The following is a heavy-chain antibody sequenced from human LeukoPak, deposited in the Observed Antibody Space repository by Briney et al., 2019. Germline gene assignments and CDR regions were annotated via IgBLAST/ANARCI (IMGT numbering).Heavy chain of an antibody. V-gene: IGHV1-2*02. Sequence: GASVKVSCKASGYTFTGYYMHWVRQAPGQGLEWMGWINPNSGGTNYAQKFQGRVTMTRDTSISAAYMELSRLRSDDTAVYYCARLALRYSSGWYYFDYWDQGTLVTVSS. D-gene: IGHD6-19*01. J-gene: IGHJ4*02. CDR2: INPNSGGT. CDR3: ARLALRYSSGWYYFDY. CDR1: GYTFTGYY.